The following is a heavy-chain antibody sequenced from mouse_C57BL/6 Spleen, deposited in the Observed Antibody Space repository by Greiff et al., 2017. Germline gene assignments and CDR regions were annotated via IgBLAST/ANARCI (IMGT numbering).Heavy chain of an antibody. J-gene: IGHJ2*01. CDR2: INPNNGGT. Sequence: VQLKESGPELVKPGASVKIPCKASGYTFTDYNMDWVKQSHGKSLEWIGDINPNNGGTIYNQKFKGKATLTVDKSSSTAYMELRSLTSEDTAVYYWARTMGYYGSSPYYFDYWGQGTTLTVSS. D-gene: IGHD1-1*01. CDR3: ARTMGYYGSSPYYFDY. CDR1: GYTFTDYN. V-gene: IGHV1-18*01.